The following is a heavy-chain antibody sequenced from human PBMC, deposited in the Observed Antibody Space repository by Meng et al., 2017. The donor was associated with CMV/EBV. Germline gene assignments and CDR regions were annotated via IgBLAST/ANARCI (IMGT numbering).Heavy chain of an antibody. J-gene: IGHJ5*02. Sequence: ETLSLTCAASGFTFSSYAMSWVRQAPGKGLEWVSSISSSSSYIYYADSVKGRFTISRDNAKNSLYLQMNSLRAEDTAVYYCARGQGRIVVNWFDPWGQGTLVTVSS. D-gene: IGHD3-22*01. CDR1: GFTFSSYA. V-gene: IGHV3-21*01. CDR3: ARGQGRIVVNWFDP. CDR2: ISSSSSYI.